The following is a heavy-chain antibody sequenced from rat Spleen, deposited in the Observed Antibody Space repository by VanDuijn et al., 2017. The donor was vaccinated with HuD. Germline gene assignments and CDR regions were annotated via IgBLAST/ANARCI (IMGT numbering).Heavy chain of an antibody. D-gene: IGHD1-12*02. CDR1: GHSISSSYR. CDR3: ARSDGVHYYLPFAD. J-gene: IGHJ3*01. Sequence: EVQLQESGPGLVKPSQSLSLTCSVTGHSISSSYRWNWIREFPGSKLEWMGYINSAGSTIYNPSLKSLISITRDTSKNQFFLQVDSVTTDDTATYYCARSDGVHYYLPFADWGQGTLVTVSS. CDR2: INSAGST. V-gene: IGHV3-3*01.